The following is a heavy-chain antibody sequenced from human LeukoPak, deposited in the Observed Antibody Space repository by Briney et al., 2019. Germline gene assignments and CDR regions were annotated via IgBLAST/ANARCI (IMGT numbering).Heavy chain of an antibody. J-gene: IGHJ3*02. CDR1: GGSFSGYY. CDR2: INHSGST. Sequence: SETLSLTCAVYGGSFSGYYWRWIRQPPGKGLEWIGEINHSGSTNYNPSLKSRVTISVDTSKNQFSLKLSSVTAADTAVYYCAREKTRRTYYYYDSSGSQTAFDIWGQGTMVTVSS. V-gene: IGHV4-34*01. CDR3: AREKTRRTYYYYDSSGSQTAFDI. D-gene: IGHD3-22*01.